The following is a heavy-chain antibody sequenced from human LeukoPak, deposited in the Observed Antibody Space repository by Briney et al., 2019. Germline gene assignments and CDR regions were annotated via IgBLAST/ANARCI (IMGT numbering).Heavy chain of an antibody. D-gene: IGHD3-22*01. CDR1: GFTFSSYA. CDR2: ISGSGGST. V-gene: IGHV3-23*01. CDR3: AKDRMYYYDSSGYSYFDY. J-gene: IGHJ4*02. Sequence: GSLRLSCAASGFTFSSYAMSWVRQAPGKGLEWVSVISGSGGSTYYADSVKGRFTISRDNSKNTLYLQMNSLRAEDTAVYYCAKDRMYYYDSSGYSYFDYWGQGTLVTVSS.